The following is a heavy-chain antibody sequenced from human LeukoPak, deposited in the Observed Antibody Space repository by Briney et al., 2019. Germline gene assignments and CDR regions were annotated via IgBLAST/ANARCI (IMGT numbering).Heavy chain of an antibody. D-gene: IGHD3-22*01. J-gene: IGHJ4*02. Sequence: PSETLSLTCTVSGGSVSSGSYYWSWIRQPPGKGLEWIGYIYYSGSTKYNPSFKSRVTISVDTSKNQFSLKLSSVTAADTAVYYCARGPWSDCYDSSLIFDYWGQGTLVTVSS. CDR2: IYYSGST. V-gene: IGHV4-61*01. CDR1: GGSVSSGSYY. CDR3: ARGPWSDCYDSSLIFDY.